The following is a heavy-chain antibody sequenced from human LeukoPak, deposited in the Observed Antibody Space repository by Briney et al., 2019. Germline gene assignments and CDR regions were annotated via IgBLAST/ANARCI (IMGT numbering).Heavy chain of an antibody. CDR3: ARPGLSDAFDI. CDR1: GGSISSYY. Sequence: SETLSLTCTVSGGSISSYYWSWIRQPPGKGLEWIGYIYYSGSTNYNPSLKSRVTISVDTSKNQFSLKLSSVTAADTAVYYCARPGLSDAFDIWGQGTMVTVSS. V-gene: IGHV4-59*08. J-gene: IGHJ3*02. CDR2: IYYSGST. D-gene: IGHD2-8*02.